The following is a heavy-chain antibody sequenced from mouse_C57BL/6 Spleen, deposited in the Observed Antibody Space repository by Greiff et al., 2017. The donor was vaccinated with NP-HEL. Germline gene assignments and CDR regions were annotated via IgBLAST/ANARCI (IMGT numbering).Heavy chain of an antibody. J-gene: IGHJ4*01. D-gene: IGHD1-1*01. CDR1: GYTFTSYW. CDR3: AKSHSSNYAMDY. CDR2: IHPNSGST. Sequence: QVQLQQPGAELVKPGASVKLSCKASGYTFTSYWMHWVKQRPGQGLEWIGMIHPNSGSTNYNEKFKSKATLTVDKSSSTAYMQLSSLTSEDSAVYYCAKSHSSNYAMDYWGQGTSVTVSS. V-gene: IGHV1-64*01.